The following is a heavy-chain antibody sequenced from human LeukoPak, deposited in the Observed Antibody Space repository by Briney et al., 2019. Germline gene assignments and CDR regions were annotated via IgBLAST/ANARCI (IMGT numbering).Heavy chain of an antibody. CDR3: ASEYSSSWYYFDY. D-gene: IGHD6-13*01. V-gene: IGHV3-21*01. Sequence: GGSLRLSCAASGFTFSSYSMNWVRQAPGKGLEWVSSISSSSSYIYYADSVKGRFTISRDNAKNTLYLQMNSLRAEDTAVYYCASEYSSSWYYFDYWGQGTLVTVSS. CDR1: GFTFSSYS. J-gene: IGHJ4*02. CDR2: ISSSSSYI.